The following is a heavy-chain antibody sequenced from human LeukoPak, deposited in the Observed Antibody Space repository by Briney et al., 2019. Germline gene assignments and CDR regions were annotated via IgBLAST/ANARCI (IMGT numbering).Heavy chain of an antibody. Sequence: SETLSLTCTVSGGSISSYYWSWIRQPAGKGLEWIGRIYTSGSTNYNPSLKSRVTMSVDTSKNQFSLKLSSVTAADTAVYYCARDGPHLWFGELGWFDPWGQGTLVTVSS. J-gene: IGHJ5*02. CDR2: IYTSGST. CDR3: ARDGPHLWFGELGWFDP. V-gene: IGHV4-4*07. CDR1: GGSISSYY. D-gene: IGHD3-10*01.